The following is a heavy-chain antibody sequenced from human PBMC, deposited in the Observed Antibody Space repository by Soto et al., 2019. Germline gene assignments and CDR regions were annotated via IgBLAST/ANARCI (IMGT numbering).Heavy chain of an antibody. CDR2: ISSSSSYI. V-gene: IGHV3-21*01. J-gene: IGHJ6*03. CDR3: ARGLPGAYYYYMDV. Sequence: PGGSLRLSCAASGFTFSSYSMNWVRQAPGKGLEWVSSISSSSSYIYYADSVKGRFTISRDNAKNSLYLQMNSLRAEDTAVYYCARGLPGAYYYYMDVWGKGTTVTVSS. CDR1: GFTFSSYS. D-gene: IGHD3-10*01.